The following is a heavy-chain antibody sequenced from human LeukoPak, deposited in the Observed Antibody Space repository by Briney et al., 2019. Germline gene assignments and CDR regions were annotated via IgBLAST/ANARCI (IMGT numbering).Heavy chain of an antibody. V-gene: IGHV3-53*01. CDR3: ASGGQRDGYNLGY. D-gene: IGHD5-24*01. Sequence: GGSLRLSCAASGFTVSSNYMSWVRQAPGKGQEWVSVIYSGGSTYYADSVKGRFTISRDNSKNTLYLQMNSLRAEDTAVYYCASGGQRDGYNLGYWGQGTLVTVSS. CDR2: IYSGGST. J-gene: IGHJ4*02. CDR1: GFTVSSNY.